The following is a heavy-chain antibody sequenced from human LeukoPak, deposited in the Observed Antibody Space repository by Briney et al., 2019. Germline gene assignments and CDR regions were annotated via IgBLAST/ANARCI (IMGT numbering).Heavy chain of an antibody. D-gene: IGHD2-2*01. CDR3: ARLGGPAAVDY. CDR1: GASIRSYY. CDR2: MYNSGST. V-gene: IGHV4-59*01. Sequence: TSETLSLTCTVSGASIRSYYWSWIRQPLGRGLEWIGYMYNSGSTYYNPSLKSRVTISGDTSKNQFSLKLTSVTAADTAVYYCARLGGPAAVDYWGQGTLVTVSS. J-gene: IGHJ4*02.